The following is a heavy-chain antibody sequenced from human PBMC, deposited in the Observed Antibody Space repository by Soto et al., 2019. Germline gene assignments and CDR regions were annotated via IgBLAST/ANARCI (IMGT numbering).Heavy chain of an antibody. CDR1: GYTFTTYG. Sequence: ASVKVSCKASGYTFTTYGFNWVRQAPGQGLEWMGWISPYNGDTNYAQNFQGRVTLTTDTSTSTAYLQWSSLKASDTAMYYCARRPWLSGYYDYWGQGTLVTVSS. V-gene: IGHV1-18*04. J-gene: IGHJ4*02. CDR3: ARRPWLSGYYDY. CDR2: ISPYNGDT. D-gene: IGHD3-22*01.